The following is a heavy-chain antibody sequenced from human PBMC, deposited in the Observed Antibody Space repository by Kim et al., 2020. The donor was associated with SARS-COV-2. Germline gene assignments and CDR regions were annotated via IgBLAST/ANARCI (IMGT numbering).Heavy chain of an antibody. D-gene: IGHD6-6*01. V-gene: IGHV1-18*01. CDR3: ARSHQKLVDYWYCLDV. CDR1: GYTFNRYG. J-gene: IGHJ6*02. Sequence: ASVKVSCKASGYTFNRYGVTWVRRAPGQGLEWMGWISGYSGDTHYAQKFQGRVTMTTDTSTSTAYLEVRSLPSDDSAVYYCARSHQKLVDYWYCLDVWG. CDR2: ISGYSGDT.